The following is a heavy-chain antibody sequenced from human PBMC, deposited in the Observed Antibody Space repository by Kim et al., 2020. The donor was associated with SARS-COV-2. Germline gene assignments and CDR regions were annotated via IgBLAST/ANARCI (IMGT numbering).Heavy chain of an antibody. Sequence: SETLSLTCTVSGGSISSGGYYWSWIRQHPGKGLEWIGYIYYSGSTYYNPSLKSRVTISVDTSKNQFSLKLSSVTAADTAVYYCARDRNTGGFGELLLDWYFDLWGRGTLVTVSS. CDR2: IYYSGST. J-gene: IGHJ2*01. V-gene: IGHV4-31*03. CDR3: ARDRNTGGFGELLLDWYFDL. D-gene: IGHD3-10*01. CDR1: GGSISSGGYY.